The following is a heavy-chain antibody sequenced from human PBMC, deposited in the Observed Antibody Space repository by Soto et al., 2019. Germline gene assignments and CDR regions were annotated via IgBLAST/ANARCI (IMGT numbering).Heavy chain of an antibody. CDR3: ARLLTGGTTRDSFDP. D-gene: IGHD3-9*01. Sequence: VQLVESGGGLVKPGGPLRLSCAASGFVFSDYYMTWIRQAPGKALEWVSDISSGGAVSNFADSVRGRCTNSRDNTKNSLYLQINNLRAAGAAISYCARLLTGGTTRDSFDPWGQVTLVTVSS. J-gene: IGHJ5*02. V-gene: IGHV3-11*01. CDR2: ISSGGAVS. CDR1: GFVFSDYY.